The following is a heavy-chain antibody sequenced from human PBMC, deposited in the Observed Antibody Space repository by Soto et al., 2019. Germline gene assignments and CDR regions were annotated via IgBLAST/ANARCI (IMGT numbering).Heavy chain of an antibody. CDR2: IYYSGST. D-gene: IGHD6-13*01. V-gene: IGHV4-39*01. Sequence: SETLSLTCTVSGGSISSSSYYWGWIRHPPGKGLEWIGSIYYSGSTYYNPSLKSRVTISVDTSKNQFSLKLSSVTAADTAVYFCERHHSNPDNISYMDVWGKGTTVTVSS. J-gene: IGHJ6*03. CDR1: GGSISSSSYY. CDR3: ERHHSNPDNISYMDV.